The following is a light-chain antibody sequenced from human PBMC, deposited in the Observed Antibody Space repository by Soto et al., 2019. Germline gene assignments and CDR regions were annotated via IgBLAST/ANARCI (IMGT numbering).Light chain of an antibody. Sequence: QSVLAQPASVSGSPGQSITISCTGTSSDVGYFDYVSWYQQHPGKAPKLMIFDVSDRSSGVSDRFSGSKSGNTASLTISGLQAEDEADYFCSSYASGSTHVLFGGWTKLTVL. CDR3: SSYASGSTHVL. CDR1: SSDVGYFDY. CDR2: DVS. J-gene: IGLJ3*02. V-gene: IGLV2-14*03.